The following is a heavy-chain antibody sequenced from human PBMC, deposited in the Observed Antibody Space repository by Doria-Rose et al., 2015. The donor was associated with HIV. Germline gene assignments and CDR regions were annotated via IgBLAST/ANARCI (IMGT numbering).Heavy chain of an antibody. D-gene: IGHD6-13*01. CDR2: IFSDDER. V-gene: IGHV2-26*01. J-gene: IGHJ4*02. Sequence: QVQLVQSGPVLVKPTETLTLTCTVSGVSLSSPGMGVSWISQPPGRALEWLANIFSDDERSYKTSLKSILTICRGTARSQVVLTMTDMDPVDTATYYCARIKSSRWYHKYYFDFWGQGTLVIVSA. CDR3: ARIKSSRWYHKYYFDF. CDR1: GVSLSSPGMG.